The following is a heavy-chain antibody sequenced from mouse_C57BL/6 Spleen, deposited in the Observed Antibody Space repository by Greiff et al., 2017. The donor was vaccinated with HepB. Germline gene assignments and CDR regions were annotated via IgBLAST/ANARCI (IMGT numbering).Heavy chain of an antibody. Sequence: EVQLQQSGPVLVKPGASVKMSCKASGYTFTDYYMNWVKQSHGKSLEWIGVINPYNGGTSYNQKFKGKATLTVDKSSSTAYMELNSLTSEDSAVYYCARDYGSSRNAMGYWGQGTSVTVSS. CDR3: ARDYGSSRNAMGY. CDR2: INPYNGGT. D-gene: IGHD1-1*01. J-gene: IGHJ4*01. V-gene: IGHV1-19*01. CDR1: GYTFTDYY.